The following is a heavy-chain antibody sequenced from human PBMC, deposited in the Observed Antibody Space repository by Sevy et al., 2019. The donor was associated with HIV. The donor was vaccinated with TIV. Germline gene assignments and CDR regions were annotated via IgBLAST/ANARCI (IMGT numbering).Heavy chain of an antibody. CDR1: GLTFSNYA. CDR2: FSFGCGKI. J-gene: IGHJ4*02. V-gene: IGHV3-23*01. D-gene: IGHD2-2*01. Sequence: GGSLRLSCAASGLTFSNYAMSWLRQAPGNGLEWVSAFSFGCGKINYADSVKGRFTISRDNSKNTLYLQMNSLRAEDTALYYCAREGCSKPHDYSGQRTLVTVSS. CDR3: AREGCSKPHDY.